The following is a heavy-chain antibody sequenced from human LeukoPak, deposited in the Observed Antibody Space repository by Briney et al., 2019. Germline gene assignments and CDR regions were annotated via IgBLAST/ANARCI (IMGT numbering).Heavy chain of an antibody. CDR3: AGAYLAYSNYAKNWFDP. V-gene: IGHV3-30*04. D-gene: IGHD4-11*01. CDR2: ISYDGSNK. J-gene: IGHJ5*02. Sequence: PGGSLRLSCAASGFTFSSYAMHWVRQAPGKGLEWVAVISYDGSNKYYADSVKGRFTISRDNSKNTLYLQMNSLRAEDTAVYYCAGAYLAYSNYAKNWFDPWGQGTLVTVSS. CDR1: GFTFSSYA.